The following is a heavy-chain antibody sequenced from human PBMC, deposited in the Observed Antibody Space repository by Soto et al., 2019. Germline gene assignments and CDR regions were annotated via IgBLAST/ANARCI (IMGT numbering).Heavy chain of an antibody. D-gene: IGHD6-13*01. CDR1: GGSFSGYY. J-gene: IGHJ6*02. CDR2: INHSGST. Sequence: GSLRLSCAVYGGSFSGYYWSWIRQPPGKGLEWIGEINHSGSTNYNPSLKSRVTISVDTSKNQFSLKLSSVTTADTAVYYCARLPIAAAGTVNYYYYYGMDVWGQGTTVTVSS. CDR3: ARLPIAAAGTVNYYYYYGMDV. V-gene: IGHV4-34*01.